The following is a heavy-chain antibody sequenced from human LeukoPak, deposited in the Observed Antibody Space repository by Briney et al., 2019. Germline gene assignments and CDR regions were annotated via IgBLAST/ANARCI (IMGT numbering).Heavy chain of an antibody. D-gene: IGHD5-18*01. CDR1: GFTFSSYA. J-gene: IGHJ6*02. CDR2: ISSSSSTI. Sequence: GGSLRLSCAASGFTFSSYAMSWVRQAPGKGLEWVSYISSSSSTIYYADSVKGRFTISRDNAKNSLYLQMNSLRDEDTAVYYCAREGIQLWIHYYYYGMDVWGQGTTVTVSS. V-gene: IGHV3-48*02. CDR3: AREGIQLWIHYYYYGMDV.